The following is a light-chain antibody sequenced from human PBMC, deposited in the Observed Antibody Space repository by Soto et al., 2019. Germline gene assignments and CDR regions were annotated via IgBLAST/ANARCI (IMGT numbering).Light chain of an antibody. CDR2: AGS. J-gene: IGKJ1*01. CDR3: QKSYTIPCT. V-gene: IGKV1-39*01. Sequence: DIQLTQSPSSLSASVGARVTITCRASQPISSHLNWFQQKPGKAPRLLIYAGSRLLGVVPLRFSASGSVTDFTLTISSLQPEDFATYFCQKSYTIPCTFGQGTTVEIK. CDR1: QPISSH.